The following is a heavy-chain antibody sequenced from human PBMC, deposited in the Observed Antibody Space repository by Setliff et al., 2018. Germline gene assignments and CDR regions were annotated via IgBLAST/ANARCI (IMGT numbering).Heavy chain of an antibody. J-gene: IGHJ4*02. CDR2: LNNDGTTI. V-gene: IGHV3-48*04. D-gene: IGHD6-25*01. Sequence: GESLKISCAASGFTFSTYGLNWVRQAPGKGLEWISYLNNDGTTIYYADSVRGRFTISRDNARDSLYLQMNSLRAEDTAVYYCVRDTTSGWMLTNWGQGTLVTAPQ. CDR3: VRDTTSGWMLTN. CDR1: GFTFSTYG.